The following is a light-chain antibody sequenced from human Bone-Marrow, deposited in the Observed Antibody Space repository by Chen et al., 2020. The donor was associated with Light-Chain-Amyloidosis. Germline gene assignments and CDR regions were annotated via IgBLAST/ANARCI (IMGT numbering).Light chain of an antibody. CDR1: SSDVGAYYY. CDR2: NVS. CDR3: SSYTSSSTLV. V-gene: IGLV2-14*01. Sequence: QSALTQPASVSGSPGQSITISCTGSSSDVGAYYYASWYQQHPGKAPKLMIYNVSIRPSGVSNRFSGSKSGNTASLTISGLQAEDEADYYCSSYTSSSTLVFGGGTKLTVL. J-gene: IGLJ3*02.